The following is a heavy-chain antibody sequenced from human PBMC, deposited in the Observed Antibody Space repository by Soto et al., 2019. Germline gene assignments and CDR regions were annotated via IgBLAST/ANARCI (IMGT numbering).Heavy chain of an antibody. CDR3: GRESGETWDYEAS. Sequence: SETLSLTCTVSGGSMSSYRWSWIRQPAGKGLEWIGRLNTYGNTHYNPSLKSRVTVSVDTSRNQFFLNLRSVTAADSAVYHCGRESGETWDYEASWGHGTPVT. V-gene: IGHV4-4*07. CDR2: LNTYGNT. J-gene: IGHJ5*01. D-gene: IGHD1-7*01. CDR1: GGSMSSYR.